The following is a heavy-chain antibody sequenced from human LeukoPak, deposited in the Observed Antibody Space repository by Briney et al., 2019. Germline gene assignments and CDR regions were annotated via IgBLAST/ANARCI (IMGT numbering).Heavy chain of an antibody. J-gene: IGHJ6*03. V-gene: IGHV1-46*01. CDR3: AREQRGGLSANLGGLFASYYTYYYMDV. Sequence: ASVKVSCKASGDTFTMYNIHWVRQAPGQGLEWMGMINPSDGATTYTQKFQGRVTMTRDMSTTTVYMDLRSLRSEDPAVYVCAREQRGGLSANLGGLFASYYTYYYMDVWGRGTTVTVSS. D-gene: IGHD3-16*01. CDR1: GDTFTMYN. CDR2: INPSDGAT.